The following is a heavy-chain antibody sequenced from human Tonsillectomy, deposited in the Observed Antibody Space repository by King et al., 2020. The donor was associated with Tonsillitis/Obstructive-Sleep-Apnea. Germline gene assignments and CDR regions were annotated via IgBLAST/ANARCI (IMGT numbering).Heavy chain of an antibody. CDR2: ITWDGGST. CDR3: AKSGYGGTALHYYYMDV. CDR1: GFPFDDYT. V-gene: IGHV3-43*01. Sequence: VQLVESGGVVVQPGGSLRLLCAASGFPFDDYTMHWVRQAPGKGLEWVSLITWDGGSTSYADAVKGRFTISRDNNKNSLYLQMNSLRTEDTALYYCAKSGYGGTALHYYYMDVWGKGSTVTVSS. J-gene: IGHJ6*03. D-gene: IGHD4-23*01.